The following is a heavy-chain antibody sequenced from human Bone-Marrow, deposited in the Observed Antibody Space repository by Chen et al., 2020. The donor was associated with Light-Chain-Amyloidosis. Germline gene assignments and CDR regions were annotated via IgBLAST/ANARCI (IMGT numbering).Heavy chain of an antibody. CDR2: IYPDDSDA. CDR1: GYTFPNYW. CDR3: ARRRDGYNFDY. D-gene: IGHD5-12*01. Sequence: EVQLEQSGPEVKKPGESLQIYCKGSGYTFPNYWIGWVRQMPGKGLEWMGVIYPDDSDARYSPSFEGQVTISADKSITTAYLQWRSLKASDTAMYYCARRRDGYNFDYWGQGTLVTVSS. J-gene: IGHJ4*02. V-gene: IGHV5-51*01.